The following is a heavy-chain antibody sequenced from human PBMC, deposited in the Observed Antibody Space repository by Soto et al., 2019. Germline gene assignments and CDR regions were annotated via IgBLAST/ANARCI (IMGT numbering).Heavy chain of an antibody. V-gene: IGHV3-11*06. D-gene: IGHD1-1*01. Sequence: XGSLELSCEGSGFTFSDYYISGIRQAPGKGLEWISYSSNSGTFSRYADSVKGRFSISRDNTKNLLYLQMNSLRAEDTAVYYCARSGDNYNRLDYWGQGTPVTVSS. CDR2: SSNSGTFS. J-gene: IGHJ4*02. CDR3: ARSGDNYNRLDY. CDR1: GFTFSDYY.